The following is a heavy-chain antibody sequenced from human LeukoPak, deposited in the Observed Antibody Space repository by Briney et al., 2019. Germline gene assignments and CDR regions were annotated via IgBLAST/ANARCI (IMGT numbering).Heavy chain of an antibody. J-gene: IGHJ4*02. D-gene: IGHD1-26*01. Sequence: SQTLSLTCTVSGGSISSGGYCWSWIRQPPGKGLEWIGYIYHSGSTYYNPPLKSRVTISVDRSKNQFSLKLSSVTAADTAVYYCARIWEPVVDYWGQGTLVTVSS. CDR3: ARIWEPVVDY. V-gene: IGHV4-30-2*01. CDR1: GGSISSGGYC. CDR2: IYHSGST.